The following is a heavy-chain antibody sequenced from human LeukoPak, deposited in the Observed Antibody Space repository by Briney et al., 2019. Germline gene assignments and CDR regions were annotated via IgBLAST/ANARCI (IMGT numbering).Heavy chain of an antibody. CDR1: DDSISRDF. CDR3: ARLPDVSGWPFDY. D-gene: IGHD6-19*01. J-gene: IGHJ4*02. Sequence: SETLSLTCTASDDSISRDFWTWIRQLPGKGLEWIGYIRYSGRTEYNPSLKSRVTISIQTSKNQFSLKLTSVTAADTAIYYCARLPDVSGWPFDYWGQGILVTVSS. V-gene: IGHV4-59*01. CDR2: IRYSGRT.